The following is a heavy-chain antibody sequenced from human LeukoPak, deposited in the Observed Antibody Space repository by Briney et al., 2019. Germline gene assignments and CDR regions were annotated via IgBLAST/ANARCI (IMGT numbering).Heavy chain of an antibody. J-gene: IGHJ6*02. V-gene: IGHV4-59*01. CDR3: ARDRYYYYGMDV. CDR2: IYYSGST. CDR1: GGSIGSYY. Sequence: SETLSLTCTVSGGSIGSYYWSWIRQPPGKGPEWIGYIYYSGSTNYNPSLKSRVTISVDTSKNQFSLKLSSVTAADTAVYYCARDRYYYYGMDVWGQGTTVTVSS.